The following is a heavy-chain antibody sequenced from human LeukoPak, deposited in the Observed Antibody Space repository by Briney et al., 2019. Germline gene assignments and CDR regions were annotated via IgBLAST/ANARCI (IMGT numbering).Heavy chain of an antibody. D-gene: IGHD3-10*01. Sequence: SETLSLTCTVSGGSISSYYWSWIRQPPGKGLEWIGYIYYSGSTNYNPSLKSRVTISVDTSKNQFSLKLSSVTAADTAVYYCARGYCYGSGSFDYWGQGTLVTVSS. CDR2: IYYSGST. CDR1: GGSISSYY. V-gene: IGHV4-59*01. J-gene: IGHJ4*02. CDR3: ARGYCYGSGSFDY.